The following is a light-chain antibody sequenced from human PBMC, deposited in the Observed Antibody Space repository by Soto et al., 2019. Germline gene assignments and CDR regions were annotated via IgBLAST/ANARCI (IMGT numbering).Light chain of an antibody. CDR2: AAS. CDR1: QSISSY. CDR3: QQSYSTPPT. V-gene: IGKV1-39*01. J-gene: IGKJ1*01. Sequence: DTQRTQYPSSLSAAVGDRVPITCRASQSISSYLNWYQQKPGKAPKLLIYAASSLQSGVPSRFSGSGSGTDFTLTISSLQPEDFATYYCQQSYSTPPTFAQGTKVDIK.